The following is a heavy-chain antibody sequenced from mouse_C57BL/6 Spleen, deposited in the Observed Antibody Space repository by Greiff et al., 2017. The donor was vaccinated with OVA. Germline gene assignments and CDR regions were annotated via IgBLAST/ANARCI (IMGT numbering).Heavy chain of an antibody. J-gene: IGHJ1*03. CDR2: IHPNSGST. D-gene: IGHD1-1*01. Sequence: QVQLQQPGAELVKPGASVKLSCKASGYTFTSYWMHWVKQRPGQGLEWIGMIHPNSGSTNYNEKFKSKATLTVDKSSSTAYMQLSSLTSEDSAVYYCARSATVVATGYWYFDVWGTGTTVTVSS. CDR1: GYTFTSYW. CDR3: ARSATVVATGYWYFDV. V-gene: IGHV1-64*01.